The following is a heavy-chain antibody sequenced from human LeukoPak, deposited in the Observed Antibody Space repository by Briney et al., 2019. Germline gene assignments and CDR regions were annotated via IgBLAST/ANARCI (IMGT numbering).Heavy chain of an antibody. J-gene: IGHJ4*02. CDR2: ISYDGSNR. CDR3: AKDRLSIVGDY. D-gene: IGHD1-26*01. V-gene: IGHV3-30*18. CDR1: GFTFSSYG. Sequence: GGSLRLSCAASGFTFSSYGMHWVRQAPGKGLEWVAVISYDGSNRYCADSVKGRFTISRDNSKNTLYLQMNSLRAEDTAVYYCAKDRLSIVGDYWGQGTLVTVSS.